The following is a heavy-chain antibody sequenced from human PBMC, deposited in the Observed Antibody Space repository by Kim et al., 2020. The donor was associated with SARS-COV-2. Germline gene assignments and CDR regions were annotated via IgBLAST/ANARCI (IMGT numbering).Heavy chain of an antibody. V-gene: IGHV4-39*01. D-gene: IGHD3-22*01. J-gene: IGHJ4*02. Sequence: LKSRVTISVDTSKNQFSLKLSSVTAADTAVYYCVRHVKPYYYDSSTLGYWGQGTLVTVSS. CDR3: VRHVKPYYYDSSTLGY.